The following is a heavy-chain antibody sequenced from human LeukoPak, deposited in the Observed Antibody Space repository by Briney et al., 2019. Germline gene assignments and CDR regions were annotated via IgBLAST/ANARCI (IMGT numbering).Heavy chain of an antibody. V-gene: IGHV3-30*02. Sequence: GGSLRLSCAASGFTFSSYGMHWVRQAPGKGLEWVAFIRYDGSNKYYADSVKGRFTISRDNSKNTLYLQMNSLRAEDTAVYYCAKDPPYTIFGVVNDAFDIWGQGTMVTVSS. J-gene: IGHJ3*02. CDR1: GFTFSSYG. CDR2: IRYDGSNK. CDR3: AKDPPYTIFGVVNDAFDI. D-gene: IGHD3-3*01.